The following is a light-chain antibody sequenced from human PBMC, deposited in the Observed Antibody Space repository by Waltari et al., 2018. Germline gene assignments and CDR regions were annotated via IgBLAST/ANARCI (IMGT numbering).Light chain of an antibody. CDR1: SSDVGGEDS. J-gene: IGLJ2*01. CDR2: DGN. V-gene: IGLV2-14*03. CDR3: SSQSTKNGVI. Sequence: QSALTQPASVSGSPGQSITISCTGSSSDVGGEDSVSWYEDHPGQAPKVIIYDGNKRPSRVSDRFSGSKSGNTASLTISGLQAEDEATFYCSSQSTKNGVIFGGGTKVTVL.